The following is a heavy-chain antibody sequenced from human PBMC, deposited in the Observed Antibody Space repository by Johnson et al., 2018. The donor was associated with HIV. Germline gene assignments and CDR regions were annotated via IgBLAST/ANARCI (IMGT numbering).Heavy chain of an antibody. V-gene: IGHV3-20*04. J-gene: IGHJ3*02. CDR1: GFTFDDYG. CDR3: ARDRVWFGELYAFDI. D-gene: IGHD3-10*01. CDR2: INWNGGST. Sequence: VQLVESGGGVVRPGGSLRLSCAASGFTFDDYGMTWVRQAPGKGLEWVSGINWNGGSTGYADSVKGRFPVSRDNAKDSLFLEMNSLRVEDTAVYYCARDRVWFGELYAFDIWGQGTMVTVSS.